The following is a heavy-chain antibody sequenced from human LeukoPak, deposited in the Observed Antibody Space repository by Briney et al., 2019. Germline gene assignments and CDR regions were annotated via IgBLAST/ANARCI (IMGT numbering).Heavy chain of an antibody. Sequence: GGPLTLSCGASGFTVSSYHMSWVPEAPGKGLEWGSILYSGGSTYYADYVKGRFTISTDNSKNTLSLQMNSRTAEDTAVYYCAKGGGPLSSSFRLEYYYGMDVWGQGTTVTVSS. J-gene: IGHJ6*02. D-gene: IGHD6-6*01. CDR1: GFTVSSYH. V-gene: IGHV3-66*01. CDR3: AKGGGPLSSSFRLEYYYGMDV. CDR2: LYSGGST.